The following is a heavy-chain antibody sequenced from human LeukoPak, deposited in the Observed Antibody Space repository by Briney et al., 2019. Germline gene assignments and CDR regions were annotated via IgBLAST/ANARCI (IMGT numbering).Heavy chain of an antibody. CDR1: GSTFTDYY. D-gene: IGHD4/OR15-4a*01. V-gene: IGHV1-2*02. Sequence: ASVKVSFKSSGSTFTDYYSHGLGHAPGHGLEWMGWINPNSGVTSYPQKFQGRVTMTMDTSFSTAYMELSRLRSDDTAFYFCARAGANGGYLHWGQGTLVTVSS. CDR2: INPNSGVT. J-gene: IGHJ4*02. CDR3: ARAGANGGYLH.